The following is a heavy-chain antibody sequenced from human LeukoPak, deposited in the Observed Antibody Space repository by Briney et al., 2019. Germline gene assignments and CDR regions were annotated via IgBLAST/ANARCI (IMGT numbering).Heavy chain of an antibody. J-gene: IGHJ4*02. Sequence: SVEVSCKASGGTFSSYAISWVLQAPGQGLEWMGGIIPIFGTANYAQKFQGRVTITADKSTSTAYMELSSLRSEDTAVYYCAKDPLARGYSYGYYFDYWGQGTLVTVSS. V-gene: IGHV1-69*06. D-gene: IGHD5-18*01. CDR2: IIPIFGTA. CDR3: AKDPLARGYSYGYYFDY. CDR1: GGTFSSYA.